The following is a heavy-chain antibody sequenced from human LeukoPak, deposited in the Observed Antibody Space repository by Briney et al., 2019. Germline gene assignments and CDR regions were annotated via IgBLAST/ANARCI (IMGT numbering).Heavy chain of an antibody. D-gene: IGHD3-22*01. J-gene: IGHJ2*01. CDR2: IYYSGST. CDR3: ARGQGYSISYWYFDL. V-gene: IGHV4-59*01. CDR1: GGSISSYY. Sequence: SETLSLTCTVSGGSISSYYWSWIRQPPGKGLEWIGYIYYSGSTNYNPSLKSRVTMSVDTSKNQFSLKLSSVTAADTAVYYCARGQGYSISYWYFDLWGRGTLVTVSS.